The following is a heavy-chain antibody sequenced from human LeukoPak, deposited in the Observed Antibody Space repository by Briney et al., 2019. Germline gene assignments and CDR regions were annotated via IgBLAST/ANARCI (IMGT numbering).Heavy chain of an antibody. V-gene: IGHV3-48*04. CDR2: ISSSGSTI. CDR3: ARAQPGIAAAWG. D-gene: IGHD6-13*01. Sequence: PGGSLRLSCAASGFTFSSYSMNWVRQAPGKGLEWVSYISSSGSTIYYADSVKGRFTISRDNAKNSLYLQMNSLRAEDTAVYYCARAQPGIAAAWGWGQGTLVTVSS. CDR1: GFTFSSYS. J-gene: IGHJ4*02.